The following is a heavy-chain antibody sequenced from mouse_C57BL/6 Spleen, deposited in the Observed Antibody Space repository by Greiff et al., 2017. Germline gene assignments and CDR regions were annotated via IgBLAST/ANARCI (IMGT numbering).Heavy chain of an antibody. CDR1: GYTFTSYW. D-gene: IGHD1-1*01. V-gene: IGHV1-53*01. CDR2: INPSNGGT. J-gene: IGHJ1*03. CDR3: ARNYYGSSYMYWYFDV. Sequence: VQLQQPGTELVKPGASVKLSCKASGYTFTSYWMHWVKQRPGQGLEWIGNINPSNGGTNYNEKFKSKATLTVDKSSSTAYMQLSSLTSEDSAVYYCARNYYGSSYMYWYFDVWGTGTTVTVSS.